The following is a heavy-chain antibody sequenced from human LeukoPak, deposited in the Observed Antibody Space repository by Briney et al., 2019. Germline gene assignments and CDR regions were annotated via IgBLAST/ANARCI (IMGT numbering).Heavy chain of an antibody. Sequence: PSETLSLTCTVSGGSIGSYYWSWIRQPPGKGLEWIGYIYYSGSTNYNPSLKSRVTISVDTSKNQFSLKLSSVTAADTAVYYCARDYYDSSGTRFDYWGQGTLVTVSS. CDR2: IYYSGST. CDR1: GGSIGSYY. CDR3: ARDYYDSSGTRFDY. V-gene: IGHV4-59*01. D-gene: IGHD3-22*01. J-gene: IGHJ4*02.